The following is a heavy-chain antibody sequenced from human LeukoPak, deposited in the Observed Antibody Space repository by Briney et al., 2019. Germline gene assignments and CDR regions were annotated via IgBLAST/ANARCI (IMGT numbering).Heavy chain of an antibody. J-gene: IGHJ4*02. D-gene: IGHD1-26*01. V-gene: IGHV4-39*07. CDR3: ARVREGATFDY. Sequence: SETLSLTCTVSGGSITNYYWGWIRQPPGKGLEWIGSIYYSGSTYYNPSLKSRVTISVDTSKNQFSLKLSSVTAADTAVYYCARVREGATFDYWGQGTLVTVSS. CDR1: GGSITNYY. CDR2: IYYSGST.